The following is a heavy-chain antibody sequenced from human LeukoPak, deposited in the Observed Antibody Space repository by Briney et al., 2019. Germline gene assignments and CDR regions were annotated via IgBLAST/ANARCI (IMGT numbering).Heavy chain of an antibody. CDR3: AKDAEVGATSGLFDN. CDR2: ISYDGYNK. CDR1: GFTFSSYV. V-gene: IGHV3-30-3*01. Sequence: GGSLRLSCAASGFTFSSYVMHWVRQAPGKGLEWVAVISYDGYNKYYADSVKGRFTFSRDNSKNTLYLQMNSLRAEDTAVYYCAKDAEVGATSGLFDNWGQGTLVTVSS. J-gene: IGHJ4*02. D-gene: IGHD1-26*01.